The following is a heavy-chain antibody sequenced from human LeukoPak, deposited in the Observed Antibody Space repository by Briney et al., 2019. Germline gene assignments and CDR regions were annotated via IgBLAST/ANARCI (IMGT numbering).Heavy chain of an antibody. J-gene: IGHJ6*02. CDR3: ARGSHTPNYYYGMDV. V-gene: IGHV3-30-3*01. CDR1: GFTFSSYA. Sequence: GGSLRLSCAASGFTFSSYAMHWVRQAPGKGLEWVAVISYDGSNKYYADSVKGRFTISRDNSKNTLYLQMNSLRAEETAVYYCARGSHTPNYYYGMDVWGQGTTVTVSS. CDR2: ISYDGSNK.